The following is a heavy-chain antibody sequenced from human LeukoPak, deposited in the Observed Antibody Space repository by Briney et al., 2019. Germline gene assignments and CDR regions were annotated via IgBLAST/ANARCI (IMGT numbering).Heavy chain of an antibody. CDR1: GFTFSSYA. J-gene: IGHJ4*02. CDR2: ISGSGGST. CDR3: AKTPAGSWYPQGFDY. D-gene: IGHD6-13*01. Sequence: GGPLRLSCAASGFTFSSYAMSWVRQAPGKGLEWVSAISGSGGSTYYADSVKGRFTISRDNSKNTLYLQMNSLSAEDTAVYYCAKTPAGSWYPQGFDYWGQGTLVTVSS. V-gene: IGHV3-23*01.